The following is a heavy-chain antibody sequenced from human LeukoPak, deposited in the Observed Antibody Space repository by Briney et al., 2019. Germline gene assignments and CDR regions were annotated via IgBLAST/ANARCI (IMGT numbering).Heavy chain of an antibody. CDR2: ISSSSNVI. J-gene: IGHJ4*02. CDR3: AKDLGYCSSTTCYGFDY. Sequence: GGSLRLSCAASGFTFNSYAFNWVRQAPGKGLEWVSYISSSSNVIYYTDSVKGRFTISRDNAKNSLYLQMNSLRAEDTAFYYCAKDLGYCSSTTCYGFDYWGQGTLVTVSS. D-gene: IGHD2-2*01. CDR1: GFTFNSYA. V-gene: IGHV3-48*03.